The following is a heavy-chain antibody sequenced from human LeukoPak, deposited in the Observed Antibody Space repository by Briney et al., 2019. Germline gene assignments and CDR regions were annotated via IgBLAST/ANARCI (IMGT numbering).Heavy chain of an antibody. CDR1: GGTFSSYA. J-gene: IGHJ6*02. V-gene: IGHV1-69*13. D-gene: IGHD1-1*01. CDR3: ARGAPRTTGTTSMDV. CDR2: IIPIFGTA. Sequence: AASVKVSCKASGGTFSSYAISWVRQAPGQGLEWMGGIIPIFGTANYAQKFQGRVTITADESTSTAYMELSSLRSEDTAVYYCARGAPRTTGTTSMDVWGQGTTVTVSS.